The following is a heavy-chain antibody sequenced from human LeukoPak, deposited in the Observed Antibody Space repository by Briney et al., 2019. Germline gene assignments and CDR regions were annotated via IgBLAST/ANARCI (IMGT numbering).Heavy chain of an antibody. Sequence: GGSLRLSCAASGFTFSSYWMSWVRQAPGKGLEWVAVISYDGSNKYYADSVKGRFTISRDNSKNTLYPQMNSLGAEDTAVYYCAKDLKNLGYYYGSGSYYNEGQPKFDYWGQGTLVTVSS. CDR2: ISYDGSNK. J-gene: IGHJ4*02. CDR1: GFTFSSYW. D-gene: IGHD3-10*01. V-gene: IGHV3-30*18. CDR3: AKDLKNLGYYYGSGSYYNEGQPKFDY.